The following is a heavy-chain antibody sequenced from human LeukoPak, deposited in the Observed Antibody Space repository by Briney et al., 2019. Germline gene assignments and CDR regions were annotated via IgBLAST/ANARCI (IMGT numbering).Heavy chain of an antibody. J-gene: IGHJ6*02. CDR3: AKEMGYCSSTSCSYYYYGMDV. CDR2: ISGSGGST. Sequence: GGSLRLSCAASGFTFSSYAMSWVRQAPGKGLEWASAISGSGGSTYYADSVKGRFTISRDNSKNTLYLQMNSLRAEDTAVYYCAKEMGYCSSTSCSYYYYGMDVWGQGTTVTVSS. CDR1: GFTFSSYA. D-gene: IGHD2-2*01. V-gene: IGHV3-23*01.